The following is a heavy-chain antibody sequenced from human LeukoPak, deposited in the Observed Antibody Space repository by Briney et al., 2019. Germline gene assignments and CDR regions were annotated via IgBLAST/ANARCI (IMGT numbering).Heavy chain of an antibody. CDR2: INPNSGGT. Sequence: ASVKVSRKASGYTFTGYYMHWVRQAPGQGLEWMGWINPNSGGTNYAQKFQGRVTMTRDTSISTAYMELSRLRSDDTAVYYCALDCSGGSCYFSHWGQGTLVTVSS. CDR1: GYTFTGYY. J-gene: IGHJ4*02. D-gene: IGHD2-15*01. CDR3: ALDCSGGSCYFSH. V-gene: IGHV1-2*02.